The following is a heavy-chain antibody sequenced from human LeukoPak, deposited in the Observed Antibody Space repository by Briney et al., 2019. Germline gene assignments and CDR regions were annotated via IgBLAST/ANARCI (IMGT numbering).Heavy chain of an antibody. V-gene: IGHV3-33*01. J-gene: IGHJ4*02. CDR1: GFSFGSYG. CDR2: VSYDGSNK. Sequence: GGSLRLSCAASGFSFGSYGIHWVRQTPGKGLEWVAVVSYDGSNKDYSDSVKGRFTISRDNSRNTVNLQMNSLRVEDTAVYYCAREVGSVYFDYWGQGTLVTVSS. CDR3: AREVGSVYFDY. D-gene: IGHD3-10*01.